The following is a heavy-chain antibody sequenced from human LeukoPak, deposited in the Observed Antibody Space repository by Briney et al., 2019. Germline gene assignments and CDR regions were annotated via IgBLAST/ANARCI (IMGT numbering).Heavy chain of an antibody. CDR1: GFTFSSYW. CDR3: AKDHSNMLGYCSSTSCYGYYFDY. Sequence: GGSLRLSCAASGFTFSSYWMHWVRQAPGKGLVWVSRINSDGSSTSYADSVKGRFTISRDNAKNTLYLQMNSLRAEDTAVYYCAKDHSNMLGYCSSTSCYGYYFDYWGQGTLVTVSS. V-gene: IGHV3-74*01. J-gene: IGHJ4*02. CDR2: INSDGSST. D-gene: IGHD2-2*01.